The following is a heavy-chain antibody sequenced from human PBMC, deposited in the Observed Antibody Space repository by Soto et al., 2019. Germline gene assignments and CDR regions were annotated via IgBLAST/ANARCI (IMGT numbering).Heavy chain of an antibody. V-gene: IGHV3-23*01. J-gene: IGHJ4*02. CDR2: SSGSGGIT. CDR1: GFTFSSYA. D-gene: IGHD3-3*01. Sequence: EVQLLESGGGLVQPGGSLRLSSAASGFTFSSYAMSWARQDPRNALEWISASSGSGGITYYAASVKGRFTISRDDSKSPLDLQMNSLRAEDAAVDYCARGEFGVVNNVDPCFDYWGQGTLVTVSS. CDR3: ARGEFGVVNNVDPCFDY.